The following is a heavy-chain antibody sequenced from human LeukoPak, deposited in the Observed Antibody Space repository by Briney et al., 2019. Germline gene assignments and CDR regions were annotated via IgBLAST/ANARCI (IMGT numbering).Heavy chain of an antibody. CDR2: INHSGST. D-gene: IGHD6-19*01. J-gene: IGHJ6*02. V-gene: IGHV4-34*01. CDR1: GGSFSGYY. Sequence: SETLSLTCAVYGGSFSGYYWGWIRQPPGKGLEWIGEINHSGSTNYNPSLKSRVTISVDTSKNQFSLKLSSVTAADTAVYYCAIPAVWYSSGWGPSGMDVWGQGTTVTVSS. CDR3: AIPAVWYSSGWGPSGMDV.